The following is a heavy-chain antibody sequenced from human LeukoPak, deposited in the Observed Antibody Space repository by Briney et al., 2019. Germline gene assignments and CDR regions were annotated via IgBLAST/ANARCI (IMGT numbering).Heavy chain of an antibody. V-gene: IGHV3-23*01. Sequence: SGGSLRLSCAASGFTFSSYAMSWVRQAPGKGLEWVSAISGSGGSTYYADSVKGRFTISRDNSKNTLYLQMNSLRAEDTAVYYCAKADRGTMIVVVTLPLYWGQGTLVTVSS. CDR3: AKADRGTMIVVVTLPLY. D-gene: IGHD3-22*01. J-gene: IGHJ4*02. CDR2: ISGSGGST. CDR1: GFTFSSYA.